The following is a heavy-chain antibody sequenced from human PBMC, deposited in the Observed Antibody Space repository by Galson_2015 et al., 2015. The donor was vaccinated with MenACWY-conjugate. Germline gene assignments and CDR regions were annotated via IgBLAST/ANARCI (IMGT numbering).Heavy chain of an antibody. J-gene: IGHJ3*02. CDR2: IDWDDDK. CDR1: GFSLSTSGMR. V-gene: IGHV2-70*04. D-gene: IGHD2-2*02. CDR3: ARIPRYCSSTSYYSGAFDI. Sequence: PALVKPTQTLTLTCTFSGFSLSTSGMRVSWIRQPPGKALEWLARIDWDDDKFYSTSLKTRLTISKDTSKNQVVLTMTNMDPVDTATYYCARIPRYCSSTSYYSGAFDIWGQGTMVTVSS.